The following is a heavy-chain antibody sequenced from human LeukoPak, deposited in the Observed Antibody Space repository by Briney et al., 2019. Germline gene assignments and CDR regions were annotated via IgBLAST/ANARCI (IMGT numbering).Heavy chain of an antibody. J-gene: IGHJ4*02. CDR3: ARGLSAIVY. Sequence: PSQTLSLTCTVSGGSISSGGYYWSWIRQPPGKGLEWIGEINHSGSTNYNPSLKSRVTISVDTSKNQFSLKLSSVTAADTAVYYCARGLSAIVYWGQGTLVTVS. CDR1: GGSISSGGYY. D-gene: IGHD2-15*01. CDR2: INHSGST. V-gene: IGHV4-30-2*01.